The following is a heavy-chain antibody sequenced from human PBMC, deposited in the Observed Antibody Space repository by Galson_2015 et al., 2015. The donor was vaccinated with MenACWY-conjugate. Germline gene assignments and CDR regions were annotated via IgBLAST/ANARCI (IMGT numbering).Heavy chain of an antibody. V-gene: IGHV3-48*03. J-gene: IGHJ6*03. D-gene: IGHD5-18*01. CDR2: ISKSGSPI. CDR1: GFTFTGYE. Sequence: SLRLSCAASGFTFTGYEFNWVRQAPGKGLEWLSYISKSGSPIYYADSVKGRFTISRDNVRKSLFLQMNSLRAGDTGVYYCARVGTWIHQYLYYMDVWGKGTTV. CDR3: ARVGTWIHQYLYYMDV.